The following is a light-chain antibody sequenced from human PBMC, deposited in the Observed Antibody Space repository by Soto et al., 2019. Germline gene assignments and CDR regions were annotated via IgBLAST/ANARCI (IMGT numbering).Light chain of an antibody. V-gene: IGLV2-23*02. CDR1: SDDIGSFNL. Sequence: QSALTQPASVSGSPGQSITFSCTGSSDDIGSFNLVSWYQQYPGKAPKLILYEVYKRPLGVSDRFSGSKSGSTASLTISGLQDEDEADYHCCSYAGSRWMFGGGTKLTVL. J-gene: IGLJ3*02. CDR2: EVY. CDR3: CSYAGSRWM.